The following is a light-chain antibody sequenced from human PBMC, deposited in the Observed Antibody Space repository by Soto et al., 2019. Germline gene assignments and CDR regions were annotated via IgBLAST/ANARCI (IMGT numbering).Light chain of an antibody. CDR3: QQYDTYWT. V-gene: IGKV1-5*03. J-gene: IGKJ1*01. Sequence: DIQMTQSPSTLSASVGDRVTITCRASQSITNWLAWYQQKPGKAPILLIYKASSLQSVVPSRFSGSGSGTEFTLTISSLQPDDFSTYYCQQYDTYWTFGQGTKVEFK. CDR1: QSITNW. CDR2: KAS.